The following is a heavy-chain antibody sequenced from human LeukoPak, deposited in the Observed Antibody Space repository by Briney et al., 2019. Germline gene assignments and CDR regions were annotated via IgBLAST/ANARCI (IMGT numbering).Heavy chain of an antibody. CDR1: GGSISSGSYY. J-gene: IGHJ5*02. CDR2: IYHSGST. D-gene: IGHD3-9*01. CDR3: ARDFYDILTGYQTSNWFDP. V-gene: IGHV4-39*07. Sequence: SETLSLTCTVSGGSISSGSYYWSWIRQPAGKGLEWIGSIYHSGSTYYNPSLKSRVTISVDTSKNQFSLKLSSVTAADTAVYYCARDFYDILTGYQTSNWFDPWGQGTLVTVSS.